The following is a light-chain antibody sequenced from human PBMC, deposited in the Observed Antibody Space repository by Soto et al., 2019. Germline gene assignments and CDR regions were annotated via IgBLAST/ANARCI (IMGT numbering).Light chain of an antibody. J-gene: IGLJ2*01. CDR2: EVS. CDR3: SSYAGSDNAVV. CDR1: SSDVGNDNF. Sequence: QSALTQPASVSGSPGQSITISCTGTSSDVGNDNFVSWYQHHPGKAPKLIIYEVSYRPSGVSHRFSGSKSGNTASLTISGLQSEDEADYYCSSYAGSDNAVVFGGGTKVTVL. V-gene: IGLV2-14*01.